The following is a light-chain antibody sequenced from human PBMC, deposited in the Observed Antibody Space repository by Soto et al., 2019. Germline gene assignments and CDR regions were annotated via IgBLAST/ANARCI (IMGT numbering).Light chain of an antibody. CDR3: QQYYTTPRT. CDR2: WAS. Sequence: DIVMTQSPDSLAVSLGERATINCKSSQSVFYSSNKKNYFAWYQQKSGQAPKLLIYWASTREAGVPDRFSGSGSGTDFTLTISSLQAEDVAVYYCQQYYTTPRTFGQGTKVEIK. J-gene: IGKJ1*01. V-gene: IGKV4-1*01. CDR1: QSVFYSSNKKNY.